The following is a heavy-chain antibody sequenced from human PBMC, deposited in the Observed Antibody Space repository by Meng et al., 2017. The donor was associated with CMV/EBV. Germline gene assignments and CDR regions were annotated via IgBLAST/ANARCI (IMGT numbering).Heavy chain of an antibody. J-gene: IGHJ4*02. D-gene: IGHD6-13*01. CDR2: IYSGGSST. V-gene: IGHV3-23*03. CDR3: ARTPRSSWYVD. CDR1: GLTFSSYA. Sequence: GGSLRLSCAASGLTFSSYAMSWVRQAPGKGLEWVSVIYSGGSSTYYADSVKGRFTISRDNSKNTLYLQMNSLRAEDTAVYYCARTPRSSWYVDWGQGTLVTVSS.